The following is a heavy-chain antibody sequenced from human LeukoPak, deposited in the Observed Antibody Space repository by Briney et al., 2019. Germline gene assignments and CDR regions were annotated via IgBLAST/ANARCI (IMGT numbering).Heavy chain of an antibody. J-gene: IGHJ4*02. Sequence: SGTLSLTCAVYGGSFSGYYWSWIRQPPGKGLEWIGEINHSGSTNYNPSLKSRVTISVDTSKNQFSLKLSSVTAEDTAVYYCARDYDSSGQIRDYWGQGTLVTVSS. CDR3: ARDYDSSGQIRDY. V-gene: IGHV4-34*01. CDR1: GGSFSGYY. CDR2: INHSGST. D-gene: IGHD3-22*01.